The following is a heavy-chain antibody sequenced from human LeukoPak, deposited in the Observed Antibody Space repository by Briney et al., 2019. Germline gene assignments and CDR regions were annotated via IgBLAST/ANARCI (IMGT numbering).Heavy chain of an antibody. CDR1: GGSVTRSTYY. D-gene: IGHD3-10*01. CDR2: LYYSGST. CDR3: ARGRARYYGSGSKGRWFDP. J-gene: IGHJ5*02. Sequence: PSETLSLTCTVSGGSVTRSTYYWGWIRQPPGKGLEWIGSLYYSGSTHFNPSLKSRVTISVDTSKNQFSLKLSSVTAADTAVYYCARGRARYYGSGSKGRWFDPWGQGTLVTVSS. V-gene: IGHV4-39*07.